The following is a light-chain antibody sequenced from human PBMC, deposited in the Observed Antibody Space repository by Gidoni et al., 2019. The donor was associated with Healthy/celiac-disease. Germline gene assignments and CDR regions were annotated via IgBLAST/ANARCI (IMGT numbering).Light chain of an antibody. J-gene: IGKJ1*01. CDR1: QGISSY. Sequence: DIQMTQSPSSLSASVGDRVTITCRASQGISSYLNWYQQKPGKAPKLLIYAASSLQSGVPSRFSGSGSGTDFTLTISSLQPEDFATYYCQQSYSTPQTFXXXTKVEIK. CDR2: AAS. V-gene: IGKV1-39*01. CDR3: QQSYSTPQT.